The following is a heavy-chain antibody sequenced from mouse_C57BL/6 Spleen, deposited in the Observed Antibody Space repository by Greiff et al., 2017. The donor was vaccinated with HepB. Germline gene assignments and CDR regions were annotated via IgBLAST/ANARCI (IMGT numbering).Heavy chain of an antibody. CDR1: GYTFTDYY. V-gene: IGHV1-26*01. CDR2: INPNNGGT. CDR3: ARPLYYGSSYGFAY. Sequence: VQLKQSGPELVKPGASVKISCKASGYTFTDYYMNWVKQSHGKSLEWIGDINPNNGGTSYNQKFKGKATLTVDKSSSTAYMELRSLTSEDSAVYYCARPLYYGSSYGFAYWGQGTLVTVSA. D-gene: IGHD1-1*01. J-gene: IGHJ3*01.